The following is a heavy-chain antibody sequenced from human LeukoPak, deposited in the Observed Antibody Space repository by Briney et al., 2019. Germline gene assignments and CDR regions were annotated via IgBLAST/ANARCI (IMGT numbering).Heavy chain of an antibody. Sequence: SETLSLTCTVSGGSISSSSYYWGWIRQPPGKGLEWIGSIYYSGSTYYNPSLKSRVTISVDTSKNQFSLKLSSVAAADTAVYYCARHPPLWFDYWGQGTLVTVSS. CDR3: ARHPPLWFDY. V-gene: IGHV4-39*01. CDR1: GGSISSSSYY. J-gene: IGHJ4*02. CDR2: IYYSGST. D-gene: IGHD3-10*01.